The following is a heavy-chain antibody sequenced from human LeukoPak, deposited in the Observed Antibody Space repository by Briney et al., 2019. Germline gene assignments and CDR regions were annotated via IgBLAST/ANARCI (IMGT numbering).Heavy chain of an antibody. CDR2: IRSNGDTA. D-gene: IGHD1-1*01. J-gene: IGHJ4*02. V-gene: IGHV3-23*01. Sequence: GGSLRLSCAASGFTFSRIAMTWVRQAQGKGLEWVSTIRSNGDTAYNADSVRGRFAISRDNSKNALFLQMNSLRVEDTAIYYCAKGQELDDGVFDSWGQGTLVTVSS. CDR1: GFTFSRIA. CDR3: AKGQELDDGVFDS.